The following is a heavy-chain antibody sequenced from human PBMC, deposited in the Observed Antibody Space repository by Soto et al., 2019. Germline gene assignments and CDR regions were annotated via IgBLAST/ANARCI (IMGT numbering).Heavy chain of an antibody. D-gene: IGHD3-16*01. CDR3: ARRGDVYYGFDI. V-gene: IGHV3-64*01. CDR1: GFPFSSSA. J-gene: IGHJ3*02. CDR2: ISSDGGNT. Sequence: EVQLVESGGNLVQPGGSRKLSCEASGFPFSSSARHWFRQAPGKGLEYVSSISSDGGNTYYANSVKGRFTISRDNSKNTLYLQMGSLRTEDMAVYYCARRGDVYYGFDIWGQGTMVTVSS.